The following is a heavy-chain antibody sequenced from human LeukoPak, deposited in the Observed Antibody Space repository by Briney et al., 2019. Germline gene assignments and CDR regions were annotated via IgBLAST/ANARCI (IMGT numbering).Heavy chain of an antibody. Sequence: PSETLSLTCAVYGGSFSGFYWSWIRQPTGKGLEWIGDINHSGGTNYIPSLKSRVTISVDTSKNQFSLKLTSVTAADTAVYYCALFEVVVGSTQDFWGQGTLVTVSS. V-gene: IGHV4-34*01. CDR2: INHSGGT. D-gene: IGHD2-15*01. CDR3: ALFEVVVGSTQDF. J-gene: IGHJ4*02. CDR1: GGSFSGFY.